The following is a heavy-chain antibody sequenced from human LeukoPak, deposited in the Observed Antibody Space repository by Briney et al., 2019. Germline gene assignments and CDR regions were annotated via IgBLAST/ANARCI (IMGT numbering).Heavy chain of an antibody. CDR3: AKSPLYGDLEGKRLVWDY. D-gene: IGHD4-17*01. J-gene: IGHJ4*02. Sequence: PGGSLRLSCAASGFTFSSYAMSWVRQAPGKGLEWVSAISGSGGSTYYADSVKGRFTISRDNSKNTLYLQMNSLRAEDTAVYYCAKSPLYGDLEGKRLVWDYWGQGTLVTVSS. CDR2: ISGSGGST. CDR1: GFTFSSYA. V-gene: IGHV3-23*01.